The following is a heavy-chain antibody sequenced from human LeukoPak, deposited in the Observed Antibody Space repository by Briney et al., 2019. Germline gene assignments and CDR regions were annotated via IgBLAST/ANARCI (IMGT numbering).Heavy chain of an antibody. CDR3: AKLGMLADY. CDR1: GFTFSSYG. Sequence: PGGSLRLSCAASGFTFSSYGMHWVRQAPGKGLEWVAVILYDGSNKYYADSVKGRFTISRDNSKNTLYLQMNSLRAEDTAVYYCAKLGMLADYWGQGTLVTVSS. J-gene: IGHJ4*02. V-gene: IGHV3-30*18. D-gene: IGHD3-10*02. CDR2: ILYDGSNK.